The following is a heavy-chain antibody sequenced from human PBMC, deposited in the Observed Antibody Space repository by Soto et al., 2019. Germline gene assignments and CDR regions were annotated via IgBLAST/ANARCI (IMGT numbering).Heavy chain of an antibody. CDR1: GYTFFTYG. D-gene: IGHD6-6*01. Sequence: ASVKVSCKASGYTFFTYGITWVRQAPGQGLERMGWISTYNGNTNYAENLQGRVTMTTDTSTRTAYMELRSLRSDDTAVYYCARKYSSSSWFDPWGQGTLVTVSS. CDR2: ISTYNGNT. V-gene: IGHV1-18*01. CDR3: ARKYSSSSWFDP. J-gene: IGHJ5*02.